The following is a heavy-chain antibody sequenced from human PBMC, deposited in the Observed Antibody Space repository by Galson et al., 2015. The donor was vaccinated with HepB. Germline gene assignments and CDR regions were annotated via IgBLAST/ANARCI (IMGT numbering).Heavy chain of an antibody. J-gene: IGHJ4*02. CDR1: GFTFGDYA. CDR2: IRSKAYGGTT. CDR3: TREPQFSWFDY. V-gene: IGHV3-49*04. Sequence: SLRLSCAASGFTFGDYAMSWVRQAPGKGLEWVGFIRSKAYGGTTEYAASVKGRFTISRDDSKSIAYLQMNSLKTEDTAVYYCTREPQFSWFDYWGQGTLVTVSP. D-gene: IGHD6-6*01.